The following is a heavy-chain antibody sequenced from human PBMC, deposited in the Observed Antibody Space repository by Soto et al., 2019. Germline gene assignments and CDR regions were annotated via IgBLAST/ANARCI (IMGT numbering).Heavy chain of an antibody. CDR1: GFTFSSYW. CDR2: IKQDGSEK. J-gene: IGHJ4*01. V-gene: IGHV3-7*01. D-gene: IGHD6-19*01. CDR3: ARVAYGNGWIFDH. Sequence: GGSLRLSCAASGFTFSSYWMSWVRQAPGKGLEWVANIKQDGSEKYYVDSVKGRFTLSRDNAQNSLQLQMNSLRAEDTAIYFCARVAYGNGWIFDHWGQGTLVTVSS.